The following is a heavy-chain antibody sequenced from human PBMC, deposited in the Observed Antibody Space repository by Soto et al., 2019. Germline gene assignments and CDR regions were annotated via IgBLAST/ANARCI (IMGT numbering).Heavy chain of an antibody. CDR1: GGTFSSYT. V-gene: IGHV1-69*02. CDR2: IIPILGIA. D-gene: IGHD6-19*01. Sequence: QVQLVQSGAEVKKPGSSVKVSCKGSGGTFSSYTISWVRQAPGQGPEWMGRIIPILGIANYAQKFQGRVTITADKSTSTAYMELSSLRSEDTAVYYCARGRIAVAGTSDAFDIWGQGTMVTVSS. J-gene: IGHJ3*02. CDR3: ARGRIAVAGTSDAFDI.